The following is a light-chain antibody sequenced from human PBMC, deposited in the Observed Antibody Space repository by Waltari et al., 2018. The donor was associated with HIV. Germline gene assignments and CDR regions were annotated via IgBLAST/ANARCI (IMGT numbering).Light chain of an antibody. V-gene: IGLV3-21*02. CDR1: NIAATKS. J-gene: IGLJ2*01. CDR3: QVWDSSAVV. CDR2: GDR. Sequence: SYVLTQPPSVSVAPGQTARITCGGNNIAATKSVHWYRLNPGQAPVVASYGDRDRPPGIPDRFSGSSSGDTATLTISRAEAGDEADYYCQVWDSSAVVCGGGTKLTVL.